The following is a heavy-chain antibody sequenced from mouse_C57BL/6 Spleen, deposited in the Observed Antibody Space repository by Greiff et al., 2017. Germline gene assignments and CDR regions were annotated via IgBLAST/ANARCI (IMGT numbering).Heavy chain of an antibody. CDR1: GYTFTDYE. Sequence: VKLMESGAELVRPGASVTLSCKASGYTFTDYEMHWVKQTPVHGLEWIGAIDPETGGTAYNQKFKGKAILTADKSSSTAYMELRSLTSEDSAVYYCTRMGSFDYWGQGTTLTVSS. V-gene: IGHV1-15*01. CDR2: IDPETGGT. J-gene: IGHJ2*01. CDR3: TRMGSFDY.